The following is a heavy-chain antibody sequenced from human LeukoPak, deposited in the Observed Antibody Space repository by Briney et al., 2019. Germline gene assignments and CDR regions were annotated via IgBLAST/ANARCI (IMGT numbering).Heavy chain of an antibody. CDR3: AKVAGVNKRWLPHYYYYYGMDV. CDR2: ISYDGSNK. CDR1: GFTFSSYG. J-gene: IGHJ6*02. V-gene: IGHV3-30*18. Sequence: GGSLRFSCAASGFTFSSYGMHWVRQAPGKGLEWVAVISYDGSNKYYADSVKGRFTISRDNSKNTLYLQMNSLRAEDTAVYYCAKVAGVNKRWLPHYYYYYGMDVWGQGTTVTVSS. D-gene: IGHD6-19*01.